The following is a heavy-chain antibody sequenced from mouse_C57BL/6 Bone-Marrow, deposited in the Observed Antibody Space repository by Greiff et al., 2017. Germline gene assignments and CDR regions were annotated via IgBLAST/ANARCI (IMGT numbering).Heavy chain of an antibody. Sequence: QVQLQQSGAELVMPGASVKLSCKASGYTFTSYWMHWVKQRPGQGLEWIGEIDPSDSYTNYNQKFKGKSTLTVDKSSSTAYMQLSSLTSEDSAVYYCARGTLGYEGFAYWGQGTLVTVSA. D-gene: IGHD2-2*01. CDR1: GYTFTSYW. J-gene: IGHJ3*01. CDR2: IDPSDSYT. V-gene: IGHV1-69*01. CDR3: ARGTLGYEGFAY.